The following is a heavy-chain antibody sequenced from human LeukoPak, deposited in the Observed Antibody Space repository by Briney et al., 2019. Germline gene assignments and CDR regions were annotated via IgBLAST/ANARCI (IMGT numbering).Heavy chain of an antibody. CDR2: IYHSGST. D-gene: IGHD3-22*01. Sequence: SGTQSLTCAVSGGSIGSSNWWSWVRQPPGKGLEWIGEIYHSGSTNYNPSLKSRVTISVDKSKNQFSLNLSSVTAADTAVYYCTTYYYDRGWDLMLWGHGTLVTFSS. CDR3: TTYYYDRGWDLML. CDR1: GGSIGSSNW. J-gene: IGHJ4*01. V-gene: IGHV4-4*02.